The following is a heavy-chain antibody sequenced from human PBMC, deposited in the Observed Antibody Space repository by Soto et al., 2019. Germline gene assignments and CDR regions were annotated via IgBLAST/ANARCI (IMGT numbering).Heavy chain of an antibody. CDR1: GGSFSGYY. CDR2: INHSGST. D-gene: IGHD3-10*01. V-gene: IGHV4-34*01. CDR3: ASGDFLLGEYYYMDV. J-gene: IGHJ6*03. Sequence: SETLSLTCAVYGGSFSGYYWSWIRQPPGKGLEWIGEINHSGSTNYNPSLKSRVTISVDTSKNQFSLKLSSVTAADTAVYYCASGDFLLGEYYYMDVWGKGTTVTVSS.